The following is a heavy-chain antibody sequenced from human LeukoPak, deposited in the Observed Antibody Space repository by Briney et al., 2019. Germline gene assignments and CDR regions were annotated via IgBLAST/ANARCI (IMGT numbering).Heavy chain of an antibody. Sequence: PGGSLRLSSAASGFTFSSYTITWVRQAPGKGLEWVSSISGSGGSTYYADSVKGRFTISRDKSKNTLCLQMNSLRAEDTAIYCCAKRNSGWNFDYWGQGTLVTVSS. CDR1: GFTFSSYT. D-gene: IGHD6-19*01. J-gene: IGHJ4*02. CDR3: AKRNSGWNFDY. V-gene: IGHV3-23*01. CDR2: ISGSGGST.